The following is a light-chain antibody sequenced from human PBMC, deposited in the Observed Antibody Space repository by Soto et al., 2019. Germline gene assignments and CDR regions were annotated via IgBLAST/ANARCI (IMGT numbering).Light chain of an antibody. CDR1: QGISSY. Sequence: AIRMTQSPSSFSASTGDRVTITCRASQGISSYLAWYQQKPGKAPKRLIYAASTLQSGVPSRFSGSGSGTDFTLTISCLQSEDFATYYCQQYYSYPTWTFGQGTKVEIK. CDR3: QQYYSYPTWT. V-gene: IGKV1-8*01. CDR2: AAS. J-gene: IGKJ1*01.